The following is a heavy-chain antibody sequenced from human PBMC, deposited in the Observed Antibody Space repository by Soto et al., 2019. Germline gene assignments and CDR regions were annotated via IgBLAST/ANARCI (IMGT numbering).Heavy chain of an antibody. CDR1: GYTFTSYH. V-gene: IGHV1-46*03. D-gene: IGHD7-27*01. CDR3: GSAQAWGIHDY. CDR2: INPNTGST. J-gene: IGHJ4*02. Sequence: QVQLVQSGAEVKTPGASVRISCKASGYTFTSYHIHWVRQAPGQGLEWMGVINPNTGSTPYAQKFQRRVTMTRDTSTGTVYMELSSLRSEDTAVYHCGSAQAWGIHDYWGQGTQVTVSS.